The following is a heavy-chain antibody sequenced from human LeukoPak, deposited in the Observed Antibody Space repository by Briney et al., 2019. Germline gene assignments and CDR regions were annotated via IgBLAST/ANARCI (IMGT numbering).Heavy chain of an antibody. J-gene: IGHJ5*02. Sequence: PSETLSLTCAVSGGSISSNSYYWGWIRQPAGKGLEWIGRIARSGNSDYNPFLKSRVTISVDTSKNQFSLRLTSVTAADTAVYYCAKGSGPPWFDPWGQGILVTVSS. D-gene: IGHD2-8*02. CDR1: GGSISSNSYY. CDR2: IARSGNS. V-gene: IGHV4-39*07. CDR3: AKGSGPPWFDP.